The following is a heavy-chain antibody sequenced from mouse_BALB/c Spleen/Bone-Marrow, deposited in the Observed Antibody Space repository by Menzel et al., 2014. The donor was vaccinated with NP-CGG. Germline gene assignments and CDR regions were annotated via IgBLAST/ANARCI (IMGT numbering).Heavy chain of an antibody. CDR2: IYPGDGDT. J-gene: IGHJ2*01. Sequence: VQLVESGAELGRPGSSVKISCKASGYVFSSYWMNWVKQRPGQGLEWIGQIYPGDGDTNYNGKFKGKATLTADKSSSTAYMQLSSLTSEDSAVYFCARKYGDYWGQGTPLTVSS. CDR3: ARKYGDY. CDR1: GYVFSSYW. V-gene: IGHV1-80*01. D-gene: IGHD2-10*02.